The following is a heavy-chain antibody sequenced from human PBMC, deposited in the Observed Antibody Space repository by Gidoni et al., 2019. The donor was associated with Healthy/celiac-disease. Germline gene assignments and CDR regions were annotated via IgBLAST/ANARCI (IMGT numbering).Heavy chain of an antibody. CDR2: MNWNGGST. J-gene: IGHJ4*02. D-gene: IGHD6-19*01. CDR1: GFTFDDYG. Sequence: EVQLLASGGGVVRPGGSLRLLCAASGFTFDDYGMSWVREAPVKGLEWVSGMNWNGGSTGYADSVKGRFTISRDNAKNSMYLQMNSLRAEDTALYYCARDRLLYSSEDYWGQGTLVTVSS. CDR3: ARDRLLYSSEDY. V-gene: IGHV3-20*04.